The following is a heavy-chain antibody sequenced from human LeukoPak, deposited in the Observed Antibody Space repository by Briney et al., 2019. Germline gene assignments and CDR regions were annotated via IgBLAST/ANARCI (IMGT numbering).Heavy chain of an antibody. Sequence: GGSLRLPCVVSGITLSNYGMSWVRQAPGKGLEWVSGISGGGGGTNYADSVKGRFTISRDNSRNTTYLQMNSLRAEDTAVYFCAKRGVEIRGLLVIGYHKETSYFDHWGQGVLVTVSS. CDR3: AKRGVEIRGLLVIGYHKETSYFDH. D-gene: IGHD3-10*01. J-gene: IGHJ4*02. CDR2: ISGGGGGT. CDR1: GITLSNYG. V-gene: IGHV3-23*01.